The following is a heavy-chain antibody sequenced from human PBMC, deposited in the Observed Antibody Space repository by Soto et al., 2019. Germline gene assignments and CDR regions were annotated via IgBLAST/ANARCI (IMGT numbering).Heavy chain of an antibody. D-gene: IGHD6-13*01. CDR3: AREHQFFKQLVLGY. CDR2: INHSGST. CDR1: GGSFSGYY. J-gene: IGHJ4*02. V-gene: IGHV4-34*01. Sequence: QVQLQQWGAGLLKPSETLSLSCAVYGGSFSGYYWCWIRQPPGKGLEWIGEINHSGSTNYNPSLTSRVTISVDTSKHQSSLKLSSVTAAATAVYYCAREHQFFKQLVLGYWGQGTLVTVSS.